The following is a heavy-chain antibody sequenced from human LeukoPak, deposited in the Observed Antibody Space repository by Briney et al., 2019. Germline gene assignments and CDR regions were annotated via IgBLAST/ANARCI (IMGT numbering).Heavy chain of an antibody. J-gene: IGHJ4*02. V-gene: IGHV3-30*06. CDR2: IAFDGTNK. CDR3: AKDLGVDITFRGTYFDY. Sequence: GGSLRLSCAVSGFSVSGYWMTWVRQAPGKGLEWVAVIAFDGTNKYYADSVKGRFTISRDNTKNTVYLQMNSLRAEDTAVYYCAKDLGVDITFRGTYFDYWGQGTLVTVSS. D-gene: IGHD3-16*01. CDR1: GFSVSGYW.